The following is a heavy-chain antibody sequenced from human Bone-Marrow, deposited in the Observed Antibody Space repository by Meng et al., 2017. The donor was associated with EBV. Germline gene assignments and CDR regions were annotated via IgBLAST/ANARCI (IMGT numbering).Heavy chain of an antibody. V-gene: IGHV3-21*01. CDR2: ISSSSSYI. CDR3: AREWNQQWLFDY. D-gene: IGHD6-19*01. CDR1: GFTFSSYS. J-gene: IGHJ4*02. Sequence: VRLVGSGGGLVKPGGSLRLSCAASGFTFSSYSMNWVRQAPGKGLEWVSSISSSSSYIYYADSVKGRFTISRDNAKNTLYLQMNSLRAEDTAVYYCAREWNQQWLFDYWGQGTLVTVSS.